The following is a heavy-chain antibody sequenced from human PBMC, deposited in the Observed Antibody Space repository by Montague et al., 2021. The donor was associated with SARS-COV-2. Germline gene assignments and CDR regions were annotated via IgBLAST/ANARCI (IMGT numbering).Heavy chain of an antibody. CDR1: AGAIDNHY. Sequence: SETLSLTCTVSAGAIDNHYWSWIRQPPGKELEWIGYIYFSGAASYNPSLKSRVTISVDTSRNQFSLQLTSVTAADTAVYYCARRPSSGYLDYWGQGTLVTVSS. D-gene: IGHD3-22*01. CDR2: IYFSGAA. J-gene: IGHJ4*02. V-gene: IGHV4-59*08. CDR3: ARRPSSGYLDY.